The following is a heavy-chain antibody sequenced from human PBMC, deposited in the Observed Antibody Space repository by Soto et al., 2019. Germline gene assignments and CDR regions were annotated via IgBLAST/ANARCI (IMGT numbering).Heavy chain of an antibody. Sequence: EVQLVESGGGLVQPGGSLRLSCAASGFTFSSYWTHWVRQAQGKGLVWVSRINSYGSSTLYGDSVKGRFTISRDNAKNTVYLQTTSLRAEDTAVYYCSSHLYCIGGSCFDYWGQGTLVTVSS. D-gene: IGHD2-15*01. CDR3: SSHLYCIGGSCFDY. J-gene: IGHJ4*02. V-gene: IGHV3-74*01. CDR1: GFTFSSYW. CDR2: INSYGSST.